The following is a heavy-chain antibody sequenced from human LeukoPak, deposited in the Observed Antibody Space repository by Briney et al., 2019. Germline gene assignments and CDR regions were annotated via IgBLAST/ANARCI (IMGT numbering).Heavy chain of an antibody. D-gene: IGHD6-13*01. CDR2: INTNTGNP. CDR3: ARPSSSWPGDAFDI. V-gene: IGHV7-4-1*02. CDR1: GYTFTSYA. J-gene: IGHJ3*02. Sequence: ASVKVSCKASGYTFTSYAMNWVRQAPGQGLEWMGWINTNTGNPTYAQGFTGRFVFSLDTSVSTSYLQISSLKAEDTAVFYCARPSSSWPGDAFDIWGQGTMVTVSS.